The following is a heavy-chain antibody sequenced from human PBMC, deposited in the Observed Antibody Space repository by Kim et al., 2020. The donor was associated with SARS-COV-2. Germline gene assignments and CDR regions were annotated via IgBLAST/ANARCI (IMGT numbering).Heavy chain of an antibody. D-gene: IGHD1-26*01. V-gene: IGHV3-23*01. J-gene: IGHJ4*02. Sequence: GKGRYTISRDNSKNTLYLQMNSLRAEDTAVYYCAKGGIVGATRRDYFDYWGQGTLVTVSS. CDR3: AKGGIVGATRRDYFDY.